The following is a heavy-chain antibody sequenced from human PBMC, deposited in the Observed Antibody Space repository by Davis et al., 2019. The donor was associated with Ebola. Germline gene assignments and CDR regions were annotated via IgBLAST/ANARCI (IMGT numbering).Heavy chain of an antibody. CDR1: GFTFSSYA. J-gene: IGHJ6*03. CDR2: ISRSGITT. Sequence: GESLKISCAASGFTFSSYALSWVRQAPGKGLEWVSSISRSGITTYYTDSVKGRFTISRDNSKDTLYLQMNSLSAEDTAVYFCAKEGVRASGYFHPGYSFYYLDVWGKGTTVSVSS. V-gene: IGHV3-23*01. CDR3: AKEGVRASGYFHPGYSFYYLDV. D-gene: IGHD3-3*01.